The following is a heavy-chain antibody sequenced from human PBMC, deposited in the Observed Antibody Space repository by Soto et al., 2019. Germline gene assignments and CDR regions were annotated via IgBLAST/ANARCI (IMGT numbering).Heavy chain of an antibody. D-gene: IGHD2-15*01. J-gene: IGHJ6*01. V-gene: IGHV4-4*02. CDR2: IYYSGRT. CDR3: AARYCSCGRCYAYDMDI. CDR1: GGSIDYGNS. Sequence: VQLQESGPGLVTPSGTLYLTCAVSGGSIDYGNSWSGVRQSPRRGLEWIGEIYYSGRTNYNPSLKRRTTISVEKSQNQSSLKLTSVPVADTAWYYCAARYCSCGRCYAYDMDIWGQGTTVNVSS.